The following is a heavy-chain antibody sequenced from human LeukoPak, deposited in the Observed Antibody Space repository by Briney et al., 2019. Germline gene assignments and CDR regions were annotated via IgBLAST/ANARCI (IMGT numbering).Heavy chain of an antibody. V-gene: IGHV3-43*01. CDR2: ISWDGGRT. D-gene: IGHD3-22*01. CDR3: AKDDPYDSSGYSFDY. CDR1: GFTFDDYT. J-gene: IGHJ4*02. Sequence: PGESLRLSCAASGFTFDDYTMHWVPQAPGKGREWVSLISWDGGRTYYADSVKGRFTISRDNTKNSLHLQMKSLRTEDTALYYCAKDDPYDSSGYSFDYWGQGTLVTVSS.